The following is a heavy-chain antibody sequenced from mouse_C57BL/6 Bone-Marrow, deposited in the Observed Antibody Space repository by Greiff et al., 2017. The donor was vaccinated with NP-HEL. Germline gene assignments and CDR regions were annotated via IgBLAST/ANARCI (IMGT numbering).Heavy chain of an antibody. CDR1: GYTFTSYT. V-gene: IGHV1-4*01. CDR2: INPSSGYT. D-gene: IGHD2-4*01. Sequence: QVQLQQSGAELARPGASVKMSCKASGYTFTSYTMHWVKQRPGQGLEWIGYINPSSGYTKYNQKFKDKATLTADKSSSTAYMQLSSLTSEDSAVYYCARGGLRGNYFDYWGQGTTLTVSS. J-gene: IGHJ2*01. CDR3: ARGGLRGNYFDY.